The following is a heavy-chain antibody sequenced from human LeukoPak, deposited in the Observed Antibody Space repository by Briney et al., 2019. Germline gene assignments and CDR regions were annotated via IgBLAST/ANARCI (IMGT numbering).Heavy chain of an antibody. CDR3: ATQPKGALQDY. D-gene: IGHD4-11*01. CDR1: GYTFTAFW. Sequence: GESLKISCKASGYTFTAFWIAWVRQMPGKGLEYMGVIYPADSEARYRPSFQGQVTISADKSTKTAYLHWSSLKASDTAMYYCATQPKGALQDYWGQGTLVIVSP. J-gene: IGHJ4*02. V-gene: IGHV5-51*01. CDR2: IYPADSEA.